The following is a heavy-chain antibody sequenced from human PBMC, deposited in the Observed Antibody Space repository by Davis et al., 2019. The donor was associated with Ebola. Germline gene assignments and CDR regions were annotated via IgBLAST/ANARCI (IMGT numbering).Heavy chain of an antibody. Sequence: MPSETLSLTCDVSTGSFSGFYWSWIRQSLGKGLEWIAEINQSGNPRYNPSLKSRLTISLDTANNQFSLRLSSVTAADTAVYYCTRGGHGYSYGNYYFGIDVWGQGTTVSVSS. CDR3: TRGGHGYSYGNYYFGIDV. CDR1: TGSFSGFY. D-gene: IGHD5-18*01. V-gene: IGHV4-34*01. CDR2: INQSGNP. J-gene: IGHJ6*02.